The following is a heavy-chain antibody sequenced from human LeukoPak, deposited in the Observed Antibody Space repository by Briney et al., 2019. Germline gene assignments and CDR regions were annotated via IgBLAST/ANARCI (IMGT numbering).Heavy chain of an antibody. D-gene: IGHD3-3*01. CDR2: IYYSGST. J-gene: IGHJ4*02. V-gene: IGHV4-39*07. Sequence: PSETLSLTCTVSGGSISSSSYYWGWIRQPPGKGLEWIGSIYYSGSTYYNPSLKSRVTISVDTSKNQFSLKLSSVTAADTAVYYCARVHKDFWSGYYKGGYFDYWGQGTLVTVSS. CDR1: GGSISSSSYY. CDR3: ARVHKDFWSGYYKGGYFDY.